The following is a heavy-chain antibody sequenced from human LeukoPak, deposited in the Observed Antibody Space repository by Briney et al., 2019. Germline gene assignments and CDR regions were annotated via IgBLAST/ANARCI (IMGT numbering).Heavy chain of an antibody. V-gene: IGHV3-21*01. Sequence: GGSLRLSCAASGFTFSSYSMNWVRQAPGKGLGWVSSISSSSSYIYYADSVKGRFTISRDNAKNSLYLQMNSLRAEDTAVYYCARDWRYSSTKRNLDYWGQGTLVTVSS. CDR1: GFTFSSYS. J-gene: IGHJ4*02. D-gene: IGHD6-19*01. CDR2: ISSSSSYI. CDR3: ARDWRYSSTKRNLDY.